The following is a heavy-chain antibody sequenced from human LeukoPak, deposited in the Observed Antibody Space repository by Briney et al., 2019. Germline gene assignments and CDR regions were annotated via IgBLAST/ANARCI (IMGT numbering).Heavy chain of an antibody. CDR1: GYTFTSYY. V-gene: IGHV1-46*01. Sequence: ASVKVSCKASGYTFTSYYMHWVRQAPGQGLEWMGIINPSGGSTSYAQKFQGRVTMTRDTSTSTVYMELSSLRSEDTAVYYCARNYYYDSSGYYDEFDYWGQGTLATVSS. J-gene: IGHJ4*02. CDR3: ARNYYYDSSGYYDEFDY. D-gene: IGHD3-22*01. CDR2: INPSGGST.